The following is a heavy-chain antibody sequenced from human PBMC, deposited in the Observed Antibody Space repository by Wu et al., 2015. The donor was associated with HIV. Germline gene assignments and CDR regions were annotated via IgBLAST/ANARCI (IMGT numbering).Heavy chain of an antibody. J-gene: IGHJ5*02. CDR2: MNADSGIT. CDR3: ARGGGVDYYDNWFDP. CDR1: GYTFTGYY. D-gene: IGHD3-16*01. Sequence: QVQLVQSGAEVKKPGASVKVSCKASGYTFTGYYMHWVRQAPGQGLEWLGWMNADSGITGYARKFQGRVTMTRNTSISTAYMELSSLRSEDTAVYYCARGGGVDYYDNWFDPWGQGTLVTVST. V-gene: IGHV1-8*02.